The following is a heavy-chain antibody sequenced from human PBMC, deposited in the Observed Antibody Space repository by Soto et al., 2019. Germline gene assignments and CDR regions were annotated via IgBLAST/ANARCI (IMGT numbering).Heavy chain of an antibody. Sequence: SETLSLTCTVSGGSISSYYWSWIRQPPGKGLEWIGYIYYSGSTNYNPSLKSRVTISVDTSKNQFSLKLSSVTAADTAVYYCARVAYSSSMYYFDYWGQGTLVTVSS. J-gene: IGHJ4*02. CDR3: ARVAYSSSMYYFDY. CDR2: IYYSGST. CDR1: GGSISSYY. V-gene: IGHV4-59*01. D-gene: IGHD6-6*01.